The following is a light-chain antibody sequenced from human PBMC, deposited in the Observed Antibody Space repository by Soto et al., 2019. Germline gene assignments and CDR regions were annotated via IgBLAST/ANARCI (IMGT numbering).Light chain of an antibody. V-gene: IGLV4-69*01. Sequence: QLVLTQSPSASASLGASVKLTCTLSSGHSSYAIAWLQQQPEKGPRYLMKLNSDGSHTKGDGIPDRFSGSSSGGERYLTISSLQSEDEADYYCQTWGSGIRVFGGGTQLTVL. CDR3: QTWGSGIRV. J-gene: IGLJ7*01. CDR1: SGHSSYA. CDR2: LNSDGSH.